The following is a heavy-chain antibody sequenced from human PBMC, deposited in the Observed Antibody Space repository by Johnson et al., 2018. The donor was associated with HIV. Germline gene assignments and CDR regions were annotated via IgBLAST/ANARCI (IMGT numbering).Heavy chain of an antibody. J-gene: IGHJ3*01. CDR3: ARDGPWLQSQRDAFDV. CDR2: ISYDGSYK. V-gene: IGHV3-30*04. D-gene: IGHD5-24*01. CDR1: GFTFSSYA. Sequence: QVQLVESGGGLVQPGRSLRLSCAASGFTFSSYAMHWVRQAPGKGLEWVAVISYDGSYKYYADSVKGRFTISRDNSKNTLYLQMNSLRAEDTAVYYCARDGPWLQSQRDAFDVWGRGTMVTVSS.